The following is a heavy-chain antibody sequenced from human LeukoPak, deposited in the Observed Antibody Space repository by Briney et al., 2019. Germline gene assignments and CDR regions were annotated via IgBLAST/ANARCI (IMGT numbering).Heavy chain of an antibody. Sequence: SETLSLTCTVSGGSISSYYWSWIRQPAGKGLEWIGRIYTSGSTNYNPSLKSRVTMSVDTSKNQFSLKLDPVTAADTAFYYCARADMATVFDFWGRGTLVTVSS. V-gene: IGHV4-4*07. J-gene: IGHJ4*02. CDR3: ARADMATVFDF. CDR1: GGSISSYY. CDR2: IYTSGST. D-gene: IGHD5-24*01.